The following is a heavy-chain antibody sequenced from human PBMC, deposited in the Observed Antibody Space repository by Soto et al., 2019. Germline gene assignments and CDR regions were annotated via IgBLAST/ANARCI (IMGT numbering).Heavy chain of an antibody. CDR2: IYTSGST. Sequence: LSLTCTVSGGSISSYYWIWIRHPAGKGLEWIGRIYTSGSTNYNPSLKSRVTMSVDTSKNQFSLKLISVTAADTVVYYCARERDYDFWSGQYGMDVWGQGTTVTVSS. J-gene: IGHJ6*02. D-gene: IGHD3-3*01. CDR3: ARERDYDFWSGQYGMDV. V-gene: IGHV4-4*07. CDR1: GGSISSYY.